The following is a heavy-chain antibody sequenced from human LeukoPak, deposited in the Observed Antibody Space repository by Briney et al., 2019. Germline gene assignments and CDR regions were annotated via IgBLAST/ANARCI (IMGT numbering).Heavy chain of an antibody. CDR1: GFNFNNYW. V-gene: IGHV3-7*01. D-gene: IGHD2-21*02. J-gene: IGHJ1*01. Sequence: PGGSLRLSCAASGFNFNNYWMSWLRQAPGKGLEWVAHINPDGRDTYYVDSVKGRFTISRDNAQNSMYLQMNSLRVEDTAVYYCTSWGDTTAEYFQRWGQGTLVTVSS. CDR2: INPDGRDT. CDR3: TSWGDTTAEYFQR.